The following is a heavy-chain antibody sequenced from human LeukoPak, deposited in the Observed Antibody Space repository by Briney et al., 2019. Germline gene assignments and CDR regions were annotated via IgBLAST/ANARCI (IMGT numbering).Heavy chain of an antibody. V-gene: IGHV1-46*01. Sequence: ASVKVSCKASGYTFTSYYMHWVRQAPGQGLEWMGIINPSGGSTSYAQKFQGRVTMTRDTSTSTVYMELSSLRSEDTAVYYCTRGGYCSSTSCLDFDYWGQGTLVPVSS. CDR2: INPSGGST. CDR1: GYTFTSYY. J-gene: IGHJ4*02. D-gene: IGHD2-2*01. CDR3: TRGGYCSSTSCLDFDY.